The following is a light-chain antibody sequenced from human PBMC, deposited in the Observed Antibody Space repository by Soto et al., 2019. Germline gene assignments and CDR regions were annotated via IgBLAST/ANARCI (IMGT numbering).Light chain of an antibody. Sequence: QSVLTQPPSVSGAPGQRVTISCTGSSSNIGAGYDVHWYQQLPGTAPKLLIYGNNNRPSGVPDRFSGSKSGTSASLAITGLQAEDEADYYCQSYGTSLSGLYVFGTGTKVTVL. V-gene: IGLV1-40*01. J-gene: IGLJ1*01. CDR2: GNN. CDR1: SSNIGAGYD. CDR3: QSYGTSLSGLYV.